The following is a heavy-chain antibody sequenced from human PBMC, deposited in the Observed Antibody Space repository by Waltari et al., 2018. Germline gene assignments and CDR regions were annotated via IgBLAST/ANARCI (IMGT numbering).Heavy chain of an antibody. CDR2: INPNSGGT. V-gene: IGHV1-2*02. J-gene: IGHJ2*01. D-gene: IGHD1-26*01. CDR1: GYTFTGYY. Sequence: QVQLVQSGAEVKKPGASVKVSCKASGYTFTGYYMHWVREAPGKGLEWMGWINPNSGGTNYAQKFQGRVTMTRDTSISTAYMELSRLRSDDTAVYYCAREGGRELLSGAGPHFDLWGRGTLVTVSS. CDR3: AREGGRELLSGAGPHFDL.